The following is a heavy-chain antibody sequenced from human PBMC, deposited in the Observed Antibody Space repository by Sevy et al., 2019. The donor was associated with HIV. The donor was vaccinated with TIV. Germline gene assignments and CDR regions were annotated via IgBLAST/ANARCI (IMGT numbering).Heavy chain of an antibody. CDR2: HSWNSRNV. D-gene: IGHD2-21*01. V-gene: IGHV3-9*01. CDR3: AKDINRGCDGINCYPYYYYFYGLDV. CDR1: GFPFNDHA. Sequence: GGSLRLSCAASGFPFNDHALHWVRRVPGKGLEWVSDHSWNSRNVGYADSVKGRFTISRDNANHFLYLEMNSLRPEDTASYYCAKDINRGCDGINCYPYYYYFYGLDVWGQGTTVTVSS. J-gene: IGHJ6*02.